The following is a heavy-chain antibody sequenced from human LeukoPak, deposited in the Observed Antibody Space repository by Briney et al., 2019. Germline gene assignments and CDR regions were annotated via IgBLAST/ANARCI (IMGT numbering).Heavy chain of an antibody. J-gene: IGHJ4*02. CDR3: TTDIWYSSSGFDY. Sequence: GGSLRLSCAASGFTFSNAWMSWVRQAPGKGLEWVGRIKSKTDGGTTDYAAPVKGRFTISRDDSKNTLYLQMNSLKTEDTAVYYCTTDIWYSSSGFDYWGQGTLVTVSS. V-gene: IGHV3-15*01. D-gene: IGHD6-6*01. CDR2: IKSKTDGGTT. CDR1: GFTFSNAW.